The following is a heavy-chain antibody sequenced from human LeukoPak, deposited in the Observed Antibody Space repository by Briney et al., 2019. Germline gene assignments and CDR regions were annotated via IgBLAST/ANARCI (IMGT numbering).Heavy chain of an antibody. V-gene: IGHV3-53*04. J-gene: IGHJ4*02. D-gene: IGHD3-10*01. CDR2: IYSGGST. CDR3: ARGVAHYYGSARSYYFDY. Sequence: GGSLRLSCAAPGFTVSSNYMSWVRQAPGKGLEWVSVIYSGGSTYYADSVKGRFTISRHNSKNTLYLQMNSLRAEDTAVYYCARGVAHYYGSARSYYFDYWGQGTLVTVSS. CDR1: GFTVSSNY.